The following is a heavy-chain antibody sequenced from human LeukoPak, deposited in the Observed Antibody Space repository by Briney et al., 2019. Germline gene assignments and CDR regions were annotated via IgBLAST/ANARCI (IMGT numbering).Heavy chain of an antibody. CDR1: GYTFSGSA. J-gene: IGHJ4*02. CDR2: IRSKANCYAT. V-gene: IGHV3-73*01. Sequence: GGSLRLSCAASGYTFSGSAMHWVRQASGKGLEWVGRIRSKANCYATANAASVKGRVTISRDDSKKTAYLQMNSLKTEDTAVYYCTRHECDYWGQGTLVTVSS. CDR3: TRHECDY.